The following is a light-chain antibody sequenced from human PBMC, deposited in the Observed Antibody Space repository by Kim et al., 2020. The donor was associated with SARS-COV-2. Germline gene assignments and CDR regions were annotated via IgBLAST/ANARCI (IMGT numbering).Light chain of an antibody. CDR2: EDT. CDR1: ALPKKF. J-gene: IGLJ2*01. V-gene: IGLV3-10*01. Sequence: SYELTQPPSVSVSPGQTARITCSGDALPKKFAYWYQQKSGQAPVLVIYEDTKRPSGIPKRFSGSTSGTMATLTVSGVQVEDEADYYCYSIDSSRNAVFGG. CDR3: YSIDSSRNAV.